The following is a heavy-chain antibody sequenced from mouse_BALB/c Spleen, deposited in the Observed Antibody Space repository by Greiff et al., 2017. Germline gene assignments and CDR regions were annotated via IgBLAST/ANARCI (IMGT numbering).Heavy chain of an antibody. Sequence: EVQRVESGAELVKPGASVKLSCTASGFNIKDTYMHWVKQRPEQGLEWIGRIDPANGNTKYDPKFQGKATITADTSSNTAYLQLSSLTSEDTAVYYCAREDYGSSYYAMDYWGQGTSVTVSS. CDR2: IDPANGNT. V-gene: IGHV14-3*02. CDR1: GFNIKDTY. J-gene: IGHJ4*01. CDR3: AREDYGSSYYAMDY. D-gene: IGHD1-1*01.